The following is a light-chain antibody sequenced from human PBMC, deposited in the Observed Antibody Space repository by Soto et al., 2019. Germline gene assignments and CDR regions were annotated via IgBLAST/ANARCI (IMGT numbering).Light chain of an antibody. J-gene: IGKJ4*01. CDR3: QQYYDYPPLI. V-gene: IGKV3-15*01. CDR1: RNINRK. CDR2: GAS. Sequence: EIVITQSPATLSVSPVERATLSCRASRNINRKLAWYQQKPGQAPRLLISGASTRATGIPARFSGSGSGTEFTLTISSLQSEDFVVYYCQQYYDYPPLIFGGGTKVEIK.